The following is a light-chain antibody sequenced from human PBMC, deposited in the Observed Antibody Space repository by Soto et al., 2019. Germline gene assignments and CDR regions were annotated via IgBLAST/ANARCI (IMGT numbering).Light chain of an antibody. Sequence: EIVLTQSPGTLSLSPGERATLSCRASQSVASNYLAWYRQKPGQAPRLLIYGASSRATGIPDRFSGSGSGTDFTLTISRLEPDDFAVYYCQQYGSSPYTFGQGTKLEIK. CDR3: QQYGSSPYT. V-gene: IGKV3-20*01. J-gene: IGKJ2*01. CDR2: GAS. CDR1: QSVASNY.